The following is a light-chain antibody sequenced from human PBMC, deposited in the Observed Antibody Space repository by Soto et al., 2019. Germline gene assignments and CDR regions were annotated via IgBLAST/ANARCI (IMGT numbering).Light chain of an antibody. CDR1: SSDVGGYNF. CDR3: CSYAGSNIVV. CDR2: EVS. J-gene: IGLJ2*01. V-gene: IGLV2-8*01. Sequence: QSVLTQPPSASGSPGQSVTISCTGTSSDVGGYNFVSWYQQHPGKAPKLMIYEVSERPSGVPDRFSGSKTGNTASLTVSGLQAEDEADYYCCSYAGSNIVVFGGGTKLTVL.